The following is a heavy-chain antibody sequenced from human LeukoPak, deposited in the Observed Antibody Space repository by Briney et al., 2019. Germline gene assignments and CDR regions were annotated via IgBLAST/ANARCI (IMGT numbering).Heavy chain of an antibody. CDR1: GGSITSGSYH. CDR2: TYYTGSA. Sequence: SSETLSLTCTVSGGSITSGSYHWGWIRQSPGKGLEWIGNTYYTGSAYYRPSLQSRVSISVDTSKKEFSLKLTSVTAADTAVYYCARDRDGYAYSFDYWGQGTLVTVSS. J-gene: IGHJ4*02. V-gene: IGHV4-39*02. CDR3: ARDRDGYAYSFDY. D-gene: IGHD5-24*01.